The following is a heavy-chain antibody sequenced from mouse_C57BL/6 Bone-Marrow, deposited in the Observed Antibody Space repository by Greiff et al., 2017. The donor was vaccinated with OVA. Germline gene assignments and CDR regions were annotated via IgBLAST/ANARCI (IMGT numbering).Heavy chain of an antibody. CDR1: GYTFTSYW. CDR2: IYPGSGST. D-gene: IGHD2-4*01. Sequence: QVQLQQPGAELVKPGASVKMSCKASGYTFTSYWITWVKQRPGQGLEWIGDIYPGSGSTNYNEKFKSKATLTVDTSSSTAYMQLSSLTSEDSAVYDWAGNPYYDYDVYYFDYWGQGTTLTVSS. J-gene: IGHJ2*01. CDR3: AGNPYYDYDVYYFDY. V-gene: IGHV1-55*01.